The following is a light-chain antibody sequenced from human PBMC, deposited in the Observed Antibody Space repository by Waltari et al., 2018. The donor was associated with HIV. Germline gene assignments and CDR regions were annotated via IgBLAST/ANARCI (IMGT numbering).Light chain of an antibody. J-gene: IGLJ1*01. V-gene: IGLV2-23*02. Sequence: QSALTQPASVSGSPGQSITISCTGTRSDVGSYNLVSWYQQHPGKAPKLMIYEVSKRPSGVSNRFSGSKSGNTASLTISGLQAEDEADYYCCSYVGWSTILYVFGTGTKVTVL. CDR3: CSYVGWSTILYV. CDR2: EVS. CDR1: RSDVGSYNL.